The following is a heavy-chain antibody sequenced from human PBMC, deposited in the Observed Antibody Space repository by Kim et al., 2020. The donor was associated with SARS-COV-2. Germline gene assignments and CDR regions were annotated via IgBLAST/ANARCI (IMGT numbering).Heavy chain of an antibody. J-gene: IGHJ4*02. CDR3: ARKGGWFGELPFDY. V-gene: IGHV4-38-2*02. Sequence: SETLSLTCTVSGYSISSGYYWGWIRQPPGKGLEWIGSIYHSGSTYYNPSLKSRVTISVDTSKNQFSLKLSSVTAADTAVYYCARKGGWFGELPFDYWGQGTLVTVSS. CDR1: GYSISSGYY. D-gene: IGHD3-10*01. CDR2: IYHSGST.